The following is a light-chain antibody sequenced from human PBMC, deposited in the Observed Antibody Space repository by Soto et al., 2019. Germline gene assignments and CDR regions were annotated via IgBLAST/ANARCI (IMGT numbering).Light chain of an antibody. CDR2: DAS. CDR3: HQYSSSPPT. J-gene: IGKJ5*01. V-gene: IGKV3-20*01. Sequence: EIVLTHSPGTLSLYPGGRATLSCRASLPVTNNFLAWYEQMPGQAPRLIIYDASSRATGIPDRFSASGSGTDFTLTISRLEPEDFAVYFCHQYSSSPPTFGQGTRLEI. CDR1: LPVTNNF.